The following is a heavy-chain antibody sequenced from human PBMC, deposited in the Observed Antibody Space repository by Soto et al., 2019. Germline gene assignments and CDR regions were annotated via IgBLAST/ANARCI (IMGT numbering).Heavy chain of an antibody. D-gene: IGHD6-13*01. Sequence: QVQLVQSGAEVKKPGASVKVSCKTSGYTFTNHAMYWVRQAPGQSLEWMGWINTDNGRTRYSQKFQGRVTITRDTSASIVYMELSSLKSDDTAVYYCASSPAFSSSWYGIPPDPSHGMDVWGQGTTVTVS. CDR2: INTDNGRT. J-gene: IGHJ6*02. V-gene: IGHV1-3*04. CDR3: ASSPAFSSSWYGIPPDPSHGMDV. CDR1: GYTFTNHA.